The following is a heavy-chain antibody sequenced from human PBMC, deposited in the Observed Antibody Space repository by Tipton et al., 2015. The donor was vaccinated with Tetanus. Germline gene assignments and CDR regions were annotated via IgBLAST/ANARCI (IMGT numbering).Heavy chain of an antibody. CDR3: ARGLTVWAYFDS. CDR2: IYYTELT. J-gene: IGHJ4*02. D-gene: IGHD1-26*01. V-gene: IGHV4-31*03. CDR1: GGSISDKKYY. Sequence: TLSLTCTVSGGSISDKKYYWGWIRQHPGKGLEWIGNIYYTELTSYTPSLNSRVSISVDTSKNQFSLRLTSVTAADTAVYFCARGLTVWAYFDSWGQGTLVTVSS.